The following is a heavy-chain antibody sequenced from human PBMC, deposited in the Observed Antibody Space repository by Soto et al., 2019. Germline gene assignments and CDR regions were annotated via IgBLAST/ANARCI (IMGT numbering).Heavy chain of an antibody. CDR2: INHSGST. CDR1: GGSFSGYY. Sequence: SETLSLTCAVYGGSFSGYYWSWIRQPPGKGLEWIGEINHSGSTNYNPSLKSRVTISVDTSKNQFSLKLSSVTAADTAVYYRAREVVVATMGEEFDYWDQGTLVTVSS. V-gene: IGHV4-34*01. D-gene: IGHD5-12*01. J-gene: IGHJ4*02. CDR3: AREVVVATMGEEFDY.